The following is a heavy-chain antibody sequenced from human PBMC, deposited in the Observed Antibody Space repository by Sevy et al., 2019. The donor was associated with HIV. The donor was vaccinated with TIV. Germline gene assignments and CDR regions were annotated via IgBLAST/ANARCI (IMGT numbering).Heavy chain of an antibody. D-gene: IGHD6-19*01. J-gene: IGHJ3*02. V-gene: IGHV3-11*01. CDR1: VFTFSDYY. CDR3: ARPFSGSGWTYAFDI. CDR2: ISSSGSTI. Sequence: GGSLRLSCAASVFTFSDYYMSWIRQAPGKGLEWVSYISSSGSTIYYADSVKGRFTISRDNAKNSLYLQMNSLRAEDTAVYYCARPFSGSGWTYAFDIWGQGTMVTVSS.